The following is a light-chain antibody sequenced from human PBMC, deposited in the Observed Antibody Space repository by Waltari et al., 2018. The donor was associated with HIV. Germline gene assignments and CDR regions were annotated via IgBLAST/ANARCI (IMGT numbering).Light chain of an antibody. Sequence: IVLTQSPGTLSLSPGARATLSCRASQSVSGSYLAWYQQKPGQAPRLLIYDAASRATGIPARFSGSGSGTEFTLTISSLQSEDFAVYFCQQYSNWLLTFGPGTKVDI. CDR1: QSVSGSY. CDR3: QQYSNWLLT. V-gene: IGKV3-15*01. J-gene: IGKJ3*01. CDR2: DAA.